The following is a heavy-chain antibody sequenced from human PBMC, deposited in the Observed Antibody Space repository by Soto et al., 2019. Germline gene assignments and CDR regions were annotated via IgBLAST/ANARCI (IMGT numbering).Heavy chain of an antibody. CDR1: GFTFDDYA. V-gene: IGHV3-9*01. J-gene: IGHJ3*01. CDR2: ISWNSGSI. D-gene: IGHD3-10*01. CDR3: AKDFSGSGSYF. Sequence: GGSLRLSCAASGFTFDDYAMHWVRQAPGKGLEWVSGISWNSGSIGYADSVKGRFTISRDNAKNSLYLQMNSLRAEDTALYYCAKDFSGSGSYFWGQGTMVTVSS.